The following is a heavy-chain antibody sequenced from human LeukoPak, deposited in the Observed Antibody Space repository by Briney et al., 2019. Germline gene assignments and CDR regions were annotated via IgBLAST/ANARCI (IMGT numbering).Heavy chain of an antibody. CDR1: GGSISSGSYY. D-gene: IGHD5-18*01. CDR3: ARGRGYSYGYFDY. CDR2: INHSGST. Sequence: SETLSLTCTVSGGSISSGSYYWSWIRQPAGKGLEWIGEINHSGSTNYNPSLKSRVTISVDTSKNQFSLKLSSVTAADTAVYYCARGRGYSYGYFDYWGQGTLVTVSS. J-gene: IGHJ4*02. V-gene: IGHV4-61*10.